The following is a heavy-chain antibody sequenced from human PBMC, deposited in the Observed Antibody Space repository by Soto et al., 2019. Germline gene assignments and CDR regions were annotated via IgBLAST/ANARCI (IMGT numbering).Heavy chain of an antibody. Sequence: GGALRLCCAASGFTFGSYAMHGVRQAPGKGLEWVAVISYDGSNKYYADYVKGRVTISRDNYKNTLYLQMNSLRAEDTAVYYCASIPYDSSGYHNYYSYYGIDAWGQGTTAPVSS. CDR3: ASIPYDSSGYHNYYSYYGIDA. CDR1: GFTFGSYA. D-gene: IGHD3-22*01. V-gene: IGHV3-30-3*01. CDR2: ISYDGSNK. J-gene: IGHJ6*02.